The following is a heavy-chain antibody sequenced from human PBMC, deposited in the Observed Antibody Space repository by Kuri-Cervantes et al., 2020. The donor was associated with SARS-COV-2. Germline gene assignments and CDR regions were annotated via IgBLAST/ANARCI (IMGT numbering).Heavy chain of an antibody. CDR3: ARDMSIAAAGTDY. J-gene: IGHJ4*02. V-gene: IGHV3-30-3*01. Sequence: GESLKISCAASGFTFSSYAMHWVRQAPGKGLEWVAAISYDGSNKYYADSVKGRFTISRDNSKNTLYLQMNSLRAEDTAVYYCARDMSIAAAGTDYWGQGTLVTVSS. CDR2: ISYDGSNK. D-gene: IGHD6-13*01. CDR1: GFTFSSYA.